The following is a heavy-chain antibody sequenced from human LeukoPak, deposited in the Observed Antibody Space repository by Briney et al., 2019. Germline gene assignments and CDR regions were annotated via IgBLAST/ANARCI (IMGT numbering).Heavy chain of an antibody. Sequence: GGPRRLSLAAPGFTFSTFWRHGFRQPPGKGLVWVSRINSGGTVTNYADSVKGRLTISRDNAKNTLYLQMNSLRAEDTAVYYCARGGYHTYYLDYWGQGSLVTVSS. CDR1: GFTFSTFW. V-gene: IGHV3-74*01. CDR2: INSGGTVT. D-gene: IGHD5-18*01. CDR3: ARGGYHTYYLDY. J-gene: IGHJ4*02.